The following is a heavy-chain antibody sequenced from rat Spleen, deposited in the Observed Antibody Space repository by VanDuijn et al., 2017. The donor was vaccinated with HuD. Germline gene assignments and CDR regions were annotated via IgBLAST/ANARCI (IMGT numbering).Heavy chain of an antibody. Sequence: EVQLVESGGGLVQPGRSLKLSCVASGFTFNNYWMTWIRQAPGKGLEWVASIPNTGGSTYYPDSVKGRFTISRDDAKSTLYLQMDSLRSEDTATYYCARMNSGYGVMDAWGQGASVTVSS. CDR2: IPNTGGST. V-gene: IGHV5-31*01. CDR3: ARMNSGYGVMDA. CDR1: GFTFNNYW. D-gene: IGHD4-3*01. J-gene: IGHJ4*01.